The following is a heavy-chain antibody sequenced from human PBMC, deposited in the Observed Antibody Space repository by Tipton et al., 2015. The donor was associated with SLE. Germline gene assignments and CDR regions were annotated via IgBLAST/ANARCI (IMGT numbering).Heavy chain of an antibody. Sequence: QLVQSGGGLVKPGGSLRLSCAASGFTFSDYYMSWIRQAPGKGLEWVAVISYDGSNKYYADSVKGRFTISRDNSKNTLYLQMNSLRAEDTAVYYCARDGGLQRGLDYWGQGTLVTVSS. CDR3: ARDGGLQRGLDY. CDR1: GFTFSDYY. CDR2: ISYDGSNK. J-gene: IGHJ4*02. V-gene: IGHV3-30*03. D-gene: IGHD3-16*01.